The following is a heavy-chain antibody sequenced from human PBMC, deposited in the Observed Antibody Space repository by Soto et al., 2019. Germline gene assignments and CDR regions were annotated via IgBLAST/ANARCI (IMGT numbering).Heavy chain of an antibody. D-gene: IGHD5-18*01. V-gene: IGHV3-30*18. CDR3: AKYLFVDTAMVTPSFDY. CDR2: ISYDGSNI. CDR1: GFTFSSYG. J-gene: IGHJ4*02. Sequence: QVQLVESGGGVVQPGRSLRLSCAASGFTFSSYGMHWVRQAPGKGLEWVAVISYDGSNIYYADSVKGRFTISRDNSKNTLYLQMNRLRAEDTAVYYCAKYLFVDTAMVTPSFDYWGQGTLVTVSS.